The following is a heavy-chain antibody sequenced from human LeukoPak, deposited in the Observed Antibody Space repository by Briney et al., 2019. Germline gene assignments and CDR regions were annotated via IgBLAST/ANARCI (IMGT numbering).Heavy chain of an antibody. CDR1: GFTFSSYA. J-gene: IGHJ5*02. V-gene: IGHV3-23*01. CDR3: AKSLYDILTGLFDP. D-gene: IGHD3-9*01. Sequence: GGSLRLSCAASGFTFSSYAMSWVRQAPGKGLEWDSAISGSGGSTYYADSVKGRFTISRDNSKNTLYLQMNSLRAEDTAVYYCAKSLYDILTGLFDPWGQGTLVTVSS. CDR2: ISGSGGST.